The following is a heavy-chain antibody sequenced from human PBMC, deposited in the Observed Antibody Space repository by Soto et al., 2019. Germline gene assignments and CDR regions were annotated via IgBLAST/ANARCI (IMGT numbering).Heavy chain of an antibody. CDR2: IYYSGST. J-gene: IGHJ4*02. CDR3: ASCSTYYDILTGYSTSRFDD. Sequence: SETLSLTCTVSGGSISSGGYYWSWIRQHPGKGLEWIGYIYYSGSTYYNPSLKSRVTISVDTSKNQFSLKLSSVTAADTAVYYCASCSTYYDILTGYSTSRFDDWGQGTLVTVSS. V-gene: IGHV4-31*03. D-gene: IGHD3-9*01. CDR1: GGSISSGGYY.